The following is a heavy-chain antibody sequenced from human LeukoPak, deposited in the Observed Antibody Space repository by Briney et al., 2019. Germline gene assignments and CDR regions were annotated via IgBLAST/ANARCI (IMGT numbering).Heavy chain of an antibody. J-gene: IGHJ5*02. CDR1: GYTFTSYD. D-gene: IGHD3-10*01. CDR2: VNPRSGDT. CDR3: ARENYYGSHGWFDP. V-gene: IGHV1-2*02. Sequence: GASVKVSCKASGYTFTSYDMHWVRQAPGQGLEWMGWVNPRSGDTNYTDNFQGRVTMTRDTSISTAYLELSRLRSDDTAIYYCARENYYGSHGWFDPWGQGTLVAVSS.